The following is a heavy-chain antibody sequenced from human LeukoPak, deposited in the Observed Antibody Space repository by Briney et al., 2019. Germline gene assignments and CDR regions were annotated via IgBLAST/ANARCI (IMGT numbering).Heavy chain of an antibody. CDR1: GYTFTGYY. D-gene: IGHD3-10*01. CDR2: IKPNSGDT. CDR3: ATNILVRDIINWFDP. Sequence: VASVKVSCKASGYTFTGYYTHWVRQAPGQGLEWMGWIKPNSGDTRSAQKFQGRVTMTRDTSISTAYMELSSLRYDDTAVYYCATNILVRDIINWFDPWGQGTLVTVSS. J-gene: IGHJ5*02. V-gene: IGHV1-2*02.